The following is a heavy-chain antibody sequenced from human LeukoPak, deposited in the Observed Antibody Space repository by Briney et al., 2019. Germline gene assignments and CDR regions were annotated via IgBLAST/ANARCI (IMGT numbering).Heavy chain of an antibody. CDR1: GFSFSIYE. V-gene: IGHV3-15*01. J-gene: IGHJ4*02. CDR3: TTGTVY. Sequence: GGSLRLSCAASGFSFSIYEMNWVRQAPGKGLEWVGRIKTKSDGGTTDHAAPVKGRFTISRDDSKNTLYLQMNSLKTEDTAVYYCTTGTVYWGQGTLVTVSS. CDR2: IKTKSDGGTT. D-gene: IGHD1-1*01.